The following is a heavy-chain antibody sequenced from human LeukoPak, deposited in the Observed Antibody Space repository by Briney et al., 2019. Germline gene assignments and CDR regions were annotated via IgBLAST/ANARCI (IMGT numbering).Heavy chain of an antibody. D-gene: IGHD4-17*01. CDR1: GFTFSSYW. Sequence: PGGSLRLSCAASGFTFSSYWMSWVRQAPGKGLEWVSSISSSSSYIYYADSVKGRFTISRDNAKNSLYLQMNSLRAEDTAVYYCARGARSGDYAAEYFQHWGQGTLVTVSS. J-gene: IGHJ1*01. CDR2: ISSSSSYI. V-gene: IGHV3-21*01. CDR3: ARGARSGDYAAEYFQH.